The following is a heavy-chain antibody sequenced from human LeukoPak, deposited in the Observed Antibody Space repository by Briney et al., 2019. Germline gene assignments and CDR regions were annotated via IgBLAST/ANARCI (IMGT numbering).Heavy chain of an antibody. Sequence: PSETLSLTCTDPGGSISSYYWSWIRQPPGKGLEWIGYIYYSGSTNYNPSLKSRVTISVDTTKNQFSLKLSSVTAADTAVYYGAREATGAFDIWGQGTMVTVSS. V-gene: IGHV4-59*01. J-gene: IGHJ3*02. CDR1: GGSISSYY. CDR3: AREATGAFDI. CDR2: IYYSGST. D-gene: IGHD5-12*01.